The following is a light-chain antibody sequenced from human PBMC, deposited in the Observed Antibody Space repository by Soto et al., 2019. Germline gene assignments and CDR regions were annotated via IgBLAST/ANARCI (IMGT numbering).Light chain of an antibody. CDR1: SSDVGSYNR. CDR2: EVN. V-gene: IGLV2-18*02. Sequence: QAVVTQPPSVSGSPGQSVAISCTGTSSDVGSYNRVSWYQQAPGTAPKLMIYEVNNRPSGVPDRFSGSKSGNTASLTISGLQPEDEADYYCNSYTTSSTYVFGTGTKLTVL. J-gene: IGLJ1*01. CDR3: NSYTTSSTYV.